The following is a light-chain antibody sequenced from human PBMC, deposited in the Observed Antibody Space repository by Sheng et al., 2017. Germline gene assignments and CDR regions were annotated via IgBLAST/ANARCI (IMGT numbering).Light chain of an antibody. CDR3: QQYDKWPLT. CDR1: QSVSSN. CDR2: GAS. J-gene: IGKJ4*01. Sequence: EIVMTQSPATLSLSPGERATLSCRASQSVSSNVAWYQQKPGLAPRLLIYGASSRATGFPARLSGSGSGTEFTLTISSLQSEDFAVYYCQQYDKWPLTFGRRD. V-gene: IGKV3-15*01.